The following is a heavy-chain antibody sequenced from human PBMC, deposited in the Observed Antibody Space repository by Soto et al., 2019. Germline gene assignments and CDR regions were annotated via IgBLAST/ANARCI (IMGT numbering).Heavy chain of an antibody. J-gene: IGHJ4*02. CDR1: GFSLNSSGVG. Sequence: QITLKESGPTLVKPTQTLTLTCTFSGFSLNSSGVGVGWIRQPPGKALEWLALIYWNDEMHYSPSLKSRLTITEDASKLQVVLTVTHMDPVDTATYYCAHRCFAKYSCLPADFDYWGQGILVTVSS. CDR3: AHRCFAKYSCLPADFDY. V-gene: IGHV2-5*01. CDR2: IYWNDEM. D-gene: IGHD6-6*01.